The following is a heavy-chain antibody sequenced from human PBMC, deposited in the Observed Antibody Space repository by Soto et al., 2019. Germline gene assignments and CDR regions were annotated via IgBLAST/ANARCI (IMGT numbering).Heavy chain of an antibody. CDR2: IYYSGST. D-gene: IGHD1-1*01. CDR3: ARGYAEYFQH. J-gene: IGHJ1*01. CDR1: GGPISSYY. V-gene: IGHV4-59*01. Sequence: SETLSLTCTVSGGPISSYYWSWFRQPPGKGLEWIGYIYYSGSTNYNPSLKSRVTISVDTSKNQFSLKLSSVTAADTAVYYCARGYAEYFQHWGQGTLVTVSS.